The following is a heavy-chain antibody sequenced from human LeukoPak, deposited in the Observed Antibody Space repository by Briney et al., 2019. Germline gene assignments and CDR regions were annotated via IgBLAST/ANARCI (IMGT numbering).Heavy chain of an antibody. J-gene: IGHJ5*02. D-gene: IGHD3-16*01. Sequence: GASVKVSCKASGYTFTSYYMHWVRQAPGQGLEWMGIINPSGGSTSYAQKFQGRVTMTRDMSTSTVYMELSSLRSEDTAVYYCARDGGSSHFFSWFDPWGQGTLVTVSS. CDR3: ARDGGSSHFFSWFDP. V-gene: IGHV1-46*01. CDR1: GYTFTSYY. CDR2: INPSGGST.